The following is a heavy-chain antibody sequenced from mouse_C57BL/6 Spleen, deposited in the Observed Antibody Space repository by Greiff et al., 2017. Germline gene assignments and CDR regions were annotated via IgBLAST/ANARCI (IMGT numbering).Heavy chain of an antibody. D-gene: IGHD2-4*01. CDR1: GYTFTDYY. V-gene: IGHV1-19*01. Sequence: EVQLQQSGPVLVKPGASVKMSCKASGYTFTDYYMNWVKQSHGKSLEWIGVINPYNGGTSYNQKFKGKATLTVDKSSSTAYMGLNSLTSEDSAVYYCAREDGLRRGNFDYWGQGTTLTVSS. CDR2: INPYNGGT. CDR3: AREDGLRRGNFDY. J-gene: IGHJ2*01.